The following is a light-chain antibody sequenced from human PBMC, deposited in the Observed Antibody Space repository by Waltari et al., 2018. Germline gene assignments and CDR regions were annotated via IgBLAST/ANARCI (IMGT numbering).Light chain of an antibody. CDR2: DAS. CDR3: QQYNSYPMYT. Sequence: DIQMTQSPSTLSASVVDRVTITCRASQSISSWLAWYQQKPGKAPKLLIYDASRFESGVPSRFSGSGSGTEFTITISSLQTDDFATYYCQQYNSYPMYTFGQGTKLEIK. V-gene: IGKV1-5*01. CDR1: QSISSW. J-gene: IGKJ2*01.